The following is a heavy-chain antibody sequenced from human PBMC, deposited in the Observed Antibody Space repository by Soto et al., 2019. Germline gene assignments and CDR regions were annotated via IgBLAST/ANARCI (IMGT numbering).Heavy chain of an antibody. D-gene: IGHD1-20*01. V-gene: IGHV5-51*01. CDR1: GYSFTSYW. CDR2: IYPGDSDT. J-gene: IGHJ6*04. Sequence: GESLKISCKGSGYSFTSYWIGWVRQMPVKGLEWMGIIYPGDSDTRYSPSFQGQVTISADKSISTAYLQWSSLKASDTAMYYCARSGLTGTTYFYYYYGMDVWGKGPTVTVSS. CDR3: ARSGLTGTTYFYYYYGMDV.